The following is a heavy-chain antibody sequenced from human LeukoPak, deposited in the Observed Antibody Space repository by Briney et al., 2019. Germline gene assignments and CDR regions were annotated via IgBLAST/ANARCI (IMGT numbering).Heavy chain of an antibody. V-gene: IGHV4-4*07. D-gene: IGHD3-22*01. CDR1: GGSISSYY. CDR2: IYTSGST. Sequence: PSETLSLTCTVSGGSISSYYWSWIRQPAGKGLEWIGRIYTSGSTNYSPSLKSRVTMSVDTSKNQFSLKLSSVTAADTAVYYCAREGGYYYDSSGYYPFDYWGQGTLVTVSS. J-gene: IGHJ4*02. CDR3: AREGGYYYDSSGYYPFDY.